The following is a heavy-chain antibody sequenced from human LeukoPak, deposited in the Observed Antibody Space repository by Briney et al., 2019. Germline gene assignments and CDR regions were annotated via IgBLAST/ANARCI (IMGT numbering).Heavy chain of an antibody. Sequence: ASVKVSCKASGYTFTSYGISWVRQAPGQGLEWMGWISAYNGNTNYAQKLQGRATMTTDTSTSTAYMELRSLRSDDTAVYYCARDYIADDSSGYYYNWFDPWGQGTLVTVSS. V-gene: IGHV1-18*01. CDR1: GYTFTSYG. CDR2: ISAYNGNT. CDR3: ARDYIADDSSGYYYNWFDP. D-gene: IGHD3-22*01. J-gene: IGHJ5*02.